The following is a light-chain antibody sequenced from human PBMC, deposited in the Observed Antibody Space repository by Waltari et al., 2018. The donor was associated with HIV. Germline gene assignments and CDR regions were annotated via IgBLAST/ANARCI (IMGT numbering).Light chain of an antibody. Sequence: QSALTQPASVSGPFGPSITISCTGTSSDVGSHNLFSWDQHHPGKAPKLSIYEVSKRPSGVSNRFSGSKSGNTASLTVSGLQAEDEADYYCCSYAGNSIPFGGGTKLTVL. V-gene: IGLV2-23*02. J-gene: IGLJ2*01. CDR1: SSDVGSHNL. CDR2: EVS. CDR3: CSYAGNSIP.